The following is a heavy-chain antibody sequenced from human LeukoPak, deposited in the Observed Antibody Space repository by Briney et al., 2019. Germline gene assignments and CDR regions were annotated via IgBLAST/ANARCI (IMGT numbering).Heavy chain of an antibody. CDR2: ISWNSGSI. CDR3: AKGGYSYGYFDY. CDR1: GFTFDDYA. D-gene: IGHD5-18*01. J-gene: IGHJ4*02. V-gene: IGHV3-9*01. Sequence: GGSLRLSCAASGFTFDDYAMHWVRQAPGKGLEWVSGISWNSGSIGYADSVKGRFTISRDNAKNSLYLQMDSLRAEDTALYYCAKGGYSYGYFDYWGQGTLVTVSS.